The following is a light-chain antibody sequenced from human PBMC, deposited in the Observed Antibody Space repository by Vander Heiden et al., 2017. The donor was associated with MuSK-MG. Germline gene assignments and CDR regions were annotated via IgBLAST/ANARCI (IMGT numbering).Light chain of an antibody. CDR2: EVT. V-gene: IGLV2-8*01. CDR1: SSDVGGYNY. Sequence: QSALTQPPSASGSPGQSVTISCTGTSSDVGGYNYVSWYQQHSGNPPKVIIYEVTKRPAGVPDRFSGSKSGNTASLTVSGLQAEDEAYYYCTSYAGNNIVVFGGGTKLTVL. J-gene: IGLJ2*01. CDR3: TSYAGNNIVV.